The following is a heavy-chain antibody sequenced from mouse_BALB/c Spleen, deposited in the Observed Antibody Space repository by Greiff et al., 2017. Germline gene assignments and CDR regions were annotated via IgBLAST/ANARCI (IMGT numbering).Heavy chain of an antibody. CDR3: ARGGAYYLDY. Sequence: VQLEESGGDLVKPGGSLTLSCAASGFTFTSYGMSWVRQTPDKRLEWVATISSGGSYTYYPDSVKGRFTISRDNAKNTLYLQMSRLKSEDTAMYYYARGGAYYLDYWGQGTTLTVSS. J-gene: IGHJ2*01. CDR2: ISSGGSYT. CDR1: GFTFTSYG. V-gene: IGHV5-6*01.